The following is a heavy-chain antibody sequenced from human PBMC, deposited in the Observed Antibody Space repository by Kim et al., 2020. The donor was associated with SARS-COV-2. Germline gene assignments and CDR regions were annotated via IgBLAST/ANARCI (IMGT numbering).Heavy chain of an antibody. CDR1: GGSITSDDYY. CDR2: THYSGST. V-gene: IGHV4-30-4*01. Sequence: SETLSLTCTVSGGSITSDDYYWSWIRQTPGKGLEWIGYTHYSGSTYYSPSLKSRVTMSIDTSKSQFSLKLSSVTAADTAVYYCAKGNCSTTSCSTWGNW. D-gene: IGHD2-2*02. J-gene: IGHJ5*01. CDR3: AKGNCSTTSCSTWGNW.